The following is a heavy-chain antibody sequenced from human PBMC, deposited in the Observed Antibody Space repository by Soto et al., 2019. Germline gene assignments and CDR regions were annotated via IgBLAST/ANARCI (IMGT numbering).Heavy chain of an antibody. CDR3: ARGGPTVTRYAFDI. CDR2: IWYDGSNK. J-gene: IGHJ3*02. Sequence: GGSLRLSCAASGFTFSSYGMHWVRQAPGKGLEWVAVIWYDGSNKYYADSVKGRFTISRDNSKNTLYLQMNSLRAEDTAVYYCARGGPTVTRYAFDIWGQGTMVTVSS. V-gene: IGHV3-33*01. CDR1: GFTFSSYG. D-gene: IGHD4-17*01.